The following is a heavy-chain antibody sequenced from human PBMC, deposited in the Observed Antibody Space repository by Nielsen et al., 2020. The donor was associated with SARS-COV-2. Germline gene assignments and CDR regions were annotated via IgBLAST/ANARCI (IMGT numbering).Heavy chain of an antibody. D-gene: IGHD3-10*01. J-gene: IGHJ4*02. V-gene: IGHV3-11*05. Sequence: GGSLRLSCAASGLTFSNYFMAWIRQVPGKGLHSVSYISNSNRYTKYADSVMGRFTISRDNTKNSLYLQMDSLRVEDTAVYFCARATLHSLRSSWFEGIDSWGQGTLVTVSS. CDR1: GLTFSNYF. CDR3: ARATLHSLRSSWFEGIDS. CDR2: ISNSNRYT.